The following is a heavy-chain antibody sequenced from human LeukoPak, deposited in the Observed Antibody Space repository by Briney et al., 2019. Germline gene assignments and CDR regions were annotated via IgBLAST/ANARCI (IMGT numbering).Heavy chain of an antibody. D-gene: IGHD4-17*01. CDR1: GFTFSSYW. CDR3: ARGFPYGDYVHWYFDL. V-gene: IGHV3-74*01. CDR2: INSDGSST. J-gene: IGHJ2*01. Sequence: GGSLRLSCAASGFTFSSYWMHWVRQPPGKGLVWVSRINSDGSSTRNADSVEGRFTISRDNAKNMLYLQMNSLRAEDTAVYYCARGFPYGDYVHWYFDLWGRGTLVTVSS.